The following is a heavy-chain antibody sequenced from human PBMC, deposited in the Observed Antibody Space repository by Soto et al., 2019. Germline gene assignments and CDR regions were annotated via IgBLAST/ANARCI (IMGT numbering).Heavy chain of an antibody. CDR3: AIGSSTSFDDFDI. D-gene: IGHD2-2*01. V-gene: IGHV3-30-3*01. CDR2: ISYDGSNK. CDR1: GFTFSSYA. Sequence: QVQLVESGGGVVQPGRSLRLSCAASGFTFSSYAMHWVRQAPGKGLEWMAVISYDGSNKYYADSVKGRFTISRDNSKNTRYLQMISLRAADTAVYYCAIGSSTSFDDFDIWGHGTMVTVSS. J-gene: IGHJ3*02.